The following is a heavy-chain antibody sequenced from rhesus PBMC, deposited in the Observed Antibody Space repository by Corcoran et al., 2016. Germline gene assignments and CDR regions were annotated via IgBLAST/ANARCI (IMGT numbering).Heavy chain of an antibody. CDR3: TSWSSQRVQSFDY. CDR1: GFTFSIYE. Sequence: EVQLVESGGGLVQPGGSLRLTCAASGFTFSIYEMSWVRQAPGKGLEWVSYISDNGKTKYDADSVKGRFTISRDNAKNSLSLQMSSLRAEDTAVYYCTSWSSQRVQSFDYWGQGVLVTVSS. CDR2: ISDNGKTK. J-gene: IGHJ4*01. V-gene: IGHV3-136*01. D-gene: IGHD1-44*02.